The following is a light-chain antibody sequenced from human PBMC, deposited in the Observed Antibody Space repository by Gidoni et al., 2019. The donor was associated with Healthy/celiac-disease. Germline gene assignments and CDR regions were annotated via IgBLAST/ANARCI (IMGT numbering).Light chain of an antibody. CDR3: QQYYSTLGIT. V-gene: IGKV4-1*01. CDR1: QSVLYSSNNKNY. CDR2: WAS. J-gene: IGKJ5*01. Sequence: DIVMTQSPDSLAVSLGERATINCKSSQSVLYSSNNKNYVAWYQQKPGQPPKLLIYWASTRESGVPDRFSGSGSGTDFTLTISSLQAEDVAVYYCQQYYSTLGITFGQGTRLEIK.